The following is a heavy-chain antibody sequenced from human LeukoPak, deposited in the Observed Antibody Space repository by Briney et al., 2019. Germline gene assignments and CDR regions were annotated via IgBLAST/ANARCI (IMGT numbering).Heavy chain of an antibody. Sequence: SGGSLRLSCAASGFTFSSYSVNWVRQAPGKGLEWVSSISSSSSYIYYADSVKGRFTISRDNAKNSLYLQMNSLRAEDTAVYYCAELGITMIGGVWGKGTTVTISS. CDR1: GFTFSSYS. D-gene: IGHD3-10*02. J-gene: IGHJ6*04. CDR3: AELGITMIGGV. V-gene: IGHV3-21*01. CDR2: ISSSSSYI.